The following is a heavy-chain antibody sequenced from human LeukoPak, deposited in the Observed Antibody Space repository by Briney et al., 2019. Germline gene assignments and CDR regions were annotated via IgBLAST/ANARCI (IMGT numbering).Heavy chain of an antibody. CDR1: GFTFSDYY. CDR3: ARECRFLEWFYGMDV. CDR2: ISSSSSTI. Sequence: PGGSLRLSCAASGFTFSDYYMSWIRQAPGKGLEWVSYISSSSSTIYYADSVKGRFTISRDNAKNSLYLQMNSLRAEDTAVYYCARECRFLEWFYGMDVWGQGTTVTVSS. D-gene: IGHD3-3*01. V-gene: IGHV3-11*01. J-gene: IGHJ6*02.